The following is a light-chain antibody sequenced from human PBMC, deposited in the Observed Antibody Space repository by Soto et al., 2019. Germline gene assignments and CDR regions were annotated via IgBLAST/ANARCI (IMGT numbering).Light chain of an antibody. V-gene: IGKV4-1*01. CDR1: QSVLYSSNNKNY. J-gene: IGKJ2*01. Sequence: DTVMTQSPDSLAVSLGERATINCKSSQSVLYSSNNKNYLAWYQQKPGQHPKLLISWASTRASGVPDRCSGSGSGTDFTLTINSVQAEDVAVYYCHQFYNTPPYTFGQGTRLEIK. CDR2: WAS. CDR3: HQFYNTPPYT.